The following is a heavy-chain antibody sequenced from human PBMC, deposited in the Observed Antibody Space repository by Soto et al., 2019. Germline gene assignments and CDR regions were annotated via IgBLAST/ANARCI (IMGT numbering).Heavy chain of an antibody. V-gene: IGHV3-23*01. CDR1: GFTFSTYA. Sequence: EVQLLESGGGLVQPGGSLRLSCAASGFTFSTYAMSWVRQAPGKGLEWVSSISGGGGSTYYAYSVKGRFTISRDNSKNTLYLQMNSLRAEDTAVYYCAKDSTGTTPYYFDYWGQGTLVTVSS. J-gene: IGHJ4*02. D-gene: IGHD1-1*01. CDR3: AKDSTGTTPYYFDY. CDR2: ISGGGGST.